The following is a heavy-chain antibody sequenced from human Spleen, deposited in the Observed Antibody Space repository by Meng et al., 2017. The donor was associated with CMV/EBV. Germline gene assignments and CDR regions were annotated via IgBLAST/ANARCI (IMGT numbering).Heavy chain of an antibody. Sequence: QVQLQEGGVGLFEPSETLAPTCAVYGGSVSGFYWSWIRQPPGKGLAGIGEINHSGSTNYNPSLKSRVTISGDTSKNQFSLKLSSVTAADTAVYYCARGRGPYSSGFDYWGQGTLVTVSS. CDR3: ARGRGPYSSGFDY. J-gene: IGHJ4*02. CDR2: INHSGST. V-gene: IGHV4-34*01. D-gene: IGHD6-25*01. CDR1: GGSVSGFY.